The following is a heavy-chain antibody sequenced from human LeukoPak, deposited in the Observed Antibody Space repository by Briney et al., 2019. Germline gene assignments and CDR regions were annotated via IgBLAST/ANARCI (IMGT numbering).Heavy chain of an antibody. CDR2: IYDSEGT. Sequence: SETLSLTCTVSGVSISNAGYLWSWIRQPPGKGLEYIGYIYDSEGTYYNPSLKSRVTVSVDRSKNQFSLKVYSVSAADTAVYYCASGIAYYQPSKNVFDFWGQGTMVIVSS. CDR3: ASGIAYYQPSKNVFDF. J-gene: IGHJ3*01. V-gene: IGHV4-30-2*01. D-gene: IGHD2-2*01. CDR1: GVSISNAGYL.